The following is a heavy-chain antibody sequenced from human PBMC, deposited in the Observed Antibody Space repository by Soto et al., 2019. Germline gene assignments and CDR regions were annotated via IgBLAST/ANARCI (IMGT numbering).Heavy chain of an antibody. J-gene: IGHJ4*02. CDR3: VKSSQLTTKTGTTHTDY. D-gene: IGHD1-7*01. V-gene: IGHV1-45*02. Sequence: SVKVSCKASGYTFTYRYLHWVRQAPGQAFEWMGWITPFNGNTNYADSVKGRFTISRDNSKNTLYLQMSSLRAEDTAVYYCVKSSQLTTKTGTTHTDYWGQGTLVTVSS. CDR2: ITPFNGNT. CDR1: GYTFTYRY.